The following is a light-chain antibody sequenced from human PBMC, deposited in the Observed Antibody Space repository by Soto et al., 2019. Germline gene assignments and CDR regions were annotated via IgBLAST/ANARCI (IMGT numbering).Light chain of an antibody. CDR2: GAS. CDR3: QQYNNWPFT. V-gene: IGKV3-15*01. Sequence: EIVLTQSPGTLSLSPGERATLSCRASQSVDNNVAWYQQKPGQAPRLLIYGASTRATGIPARFSGSGSGTEFTLTISSLQSEDFAVYYCQQYNNWPFTFGQGTRLEI. J-gene: IGKJ5*01. CDR1: QSVDNN.